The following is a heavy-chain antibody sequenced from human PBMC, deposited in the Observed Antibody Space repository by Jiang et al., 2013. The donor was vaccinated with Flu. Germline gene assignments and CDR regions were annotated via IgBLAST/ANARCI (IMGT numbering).Heavy chain of an antibody. V-gene: IGHV4-39*07. D-gene: IGHD6-19*01. CDR1: GASITSSSYH. J-gene: IGHJ4*02. CDR2: IYYTGSA. Sequence: LLKPSETLSLTCTVSGASITSSSYHWGWIRQPPGKGPEWIGNIYYTGSAFYNPSLQSRGTISVDMSKSLLSLKLSSVTAADTAIYYCVRVGVYNTGWTPFDYWGQGTLVTVSS. CDR3: VRVGVYNTGWTPFDY.